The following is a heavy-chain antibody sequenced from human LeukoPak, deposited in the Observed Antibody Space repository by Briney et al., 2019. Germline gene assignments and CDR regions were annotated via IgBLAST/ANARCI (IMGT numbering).Heavy chain of an antibody. J-gene: IGHJ4*02. CDR1: GGSISSDY. Sequence: SESLSLTCTVSGGSISSDYLNWVRAPPGNGLGWIGYFYYSGSTNYNPSLKSRVTISLDTSKNQFSLKLSSVTAADTAVYYCARSGSYAAAGDYWGQGTLVTVSS. V-gene: IGHV4-59*08. CDR3: ARSGSYAAAGDY. CDR2: FYYSGST. D-gene: IGHD2-15*01.